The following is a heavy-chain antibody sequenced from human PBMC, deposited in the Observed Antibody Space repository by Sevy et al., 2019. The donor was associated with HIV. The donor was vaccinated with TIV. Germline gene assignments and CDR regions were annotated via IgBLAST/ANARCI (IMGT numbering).Heavy chain of an antibody. CDR2: VCHSGNT. CDR3: ARLRWDLVVVPGATPGCYFDS. Sequence: SETLSLTCTVSCDSINTYYWSWIRQPPGKGLEWIGYVCHSGNTNYNPSLKSRVSMSVDTSTNQFSLKVKSVTAADTAVYYCARLRWDLVVVPGATPGCYFDSWGQGTLVTVSS. V-gene: IGHV4-59*08. CDR1: CDSINTYY. D-gene: IGHD2-2*02. J-gene: IGHJ4*02.